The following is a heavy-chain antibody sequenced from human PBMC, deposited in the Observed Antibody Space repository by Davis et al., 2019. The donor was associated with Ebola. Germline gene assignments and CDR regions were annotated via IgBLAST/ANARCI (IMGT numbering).Heavy chain of an antibody. Sequence: GESLKISCAASGFTFSSYSMNWVRQAPGKGLEWVSVISGRGTTIYYADSVKGRFTISRDNSKNTLYLQMNSLRAEDTAVYYCAKGAGQQPLEYWGQGTLVTVSS. CDR3: AKGAGQQPLEY. CDR1: GFTFSSYS. D-gene: IGHD6-13*01. CDR2: ISGRGTTI. V-gene: IGHV3-23*01. J-gene: IGHJ4*02.